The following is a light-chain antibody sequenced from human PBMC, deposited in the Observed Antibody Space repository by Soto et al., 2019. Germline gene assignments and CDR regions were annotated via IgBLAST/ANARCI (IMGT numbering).Light chain of an antibody. CDR2: DAS. CDR3: QQYNTWPPWT. CDR1: QSISTN. Sequence: EIVMTQSPATLSVSPGERATLSCRASQSISTNLAWYQQKPGQAPRLLIYDASSRATGIPATFSGSGSGTEFTLTISSLQSADFAVYYCQQYNTWPPWTFGQGTKVEIK. V-gene: IGKV3-15*01. J-gene: IGKJ1*01.